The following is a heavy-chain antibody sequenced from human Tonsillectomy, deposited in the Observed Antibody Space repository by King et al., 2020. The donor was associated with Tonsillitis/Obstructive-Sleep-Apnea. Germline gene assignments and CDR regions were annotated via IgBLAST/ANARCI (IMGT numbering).Heavy chain of an antibody. Sequence: VQLVESGGGLVQPGGSLRLSCAASGFTFSSYEMNWVRQAPGKGLEWGSYISSSGSTIYYADSVKGRFTISRDNAKNSLYPQRNSLRAEDTAVYYCARSSELGYCSSTSCYGMDVWGQGPTVTVSS. J-gene: IGHJ6*02. CDR3: ARSSELGYCSSTSCYGMDV. V-gene: IGHV3-48*03. CDR1: GFTFSSYE. CDR2: ISSSGSTI. D-gene: IGHD2-2*01.